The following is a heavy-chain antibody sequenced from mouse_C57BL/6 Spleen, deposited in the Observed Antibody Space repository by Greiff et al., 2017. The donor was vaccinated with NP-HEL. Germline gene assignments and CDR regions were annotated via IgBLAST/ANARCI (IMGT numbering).Heavy chain of an antibody. Sequence: EVQLVESGGGLVQPKGSLKLSCAASGFSFNTYAMNWVRQAPGKGLEWVARIRSKSNHYATYYADSVKDRFTISRDDSESMLYLQMNNLKTEDTAMYYCVIHSNPDYFDYWGQGTTLTVSS. D-gene: IGHD2-5*01. CDR3: VIHSNPDYFDY. CDR1: GFSFNTYA. CDR2: IRSKSNHYAT. J-gene: IGHJ2*01. V-gene: IGHV10-1*01.